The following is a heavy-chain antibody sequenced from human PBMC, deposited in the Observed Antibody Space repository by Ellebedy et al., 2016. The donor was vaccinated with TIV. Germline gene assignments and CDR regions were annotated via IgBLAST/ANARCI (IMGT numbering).Heavy chain of an antibody. CDR2: ISYDGSNK. D-gene: IGHD3-16*01. J-gene: IGHJ2*01. Sequence: GGSLRLXXAASGFTFSSYGMHWVRQAPGKGLEWVAVISYDGSNKYYADSVKGRFTISRDNSKNTLYLQMNSLRAEDTAVYYCAKGIRDYVFWYFDLWGRGTLVTVSS. CDR3: AKGIRDYVFWYFDL. V-gene: IGHV3-30*18. CDR1: GFTFSSYG.